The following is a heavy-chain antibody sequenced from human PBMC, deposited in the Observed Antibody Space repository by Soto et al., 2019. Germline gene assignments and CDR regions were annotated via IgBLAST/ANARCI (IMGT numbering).Heavy chain of an antibody. CDR3: ARGRFFDY. CDR1: GFTFSTYS. J-gene: IGHJ4*02. V-gene: IGHV3-48*02. CDR2: IGSSGSTI. Sequence: ESGGGLVQPGGSLRLSCVASGFTFSTYSMNWVRQAPGKGLEWVSYIGSSGSTIYYADSVKGRFTISRDNAKNSLYLQMNSLRDEDTAVYFCARGRFFDYWGQGTLVTVSS.